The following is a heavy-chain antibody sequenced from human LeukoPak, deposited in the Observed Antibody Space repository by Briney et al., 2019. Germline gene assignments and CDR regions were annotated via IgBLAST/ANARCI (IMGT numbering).Heavy chain of an antibody. CDR1: GFTFSNYG. CDR3: AKKRVLVVPAADFDY. D-gene: IGHD2-2*01. J-gene: IGHJ4*02. V-gene: IGHV3-23*01. Sequence: GGSPRLSCAASGFTFSNYGMNWVRQAPGRGLEWVSGISGSGGSTYYADSVKGRFTISRDNSKYTLYLQVNSLRAEDTAIYYCAKKRVLVVPAADFDYWGQGTLVTVSS. CDR2: ISGSGGST.